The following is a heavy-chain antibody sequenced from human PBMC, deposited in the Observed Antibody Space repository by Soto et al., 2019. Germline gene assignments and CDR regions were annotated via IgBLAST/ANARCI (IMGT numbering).Heavy chain of an antibody. CDR1: VYTFASYA. V-gene: IGHV1-3*01. CDR2: INAGNGNT. D-gene: IGHD3-3*01. Sequence: XSVKVSCKASVYTFASYAMHWVRQAPGQSLEWMGWINAGNGNTKYSQKFQGRVTITRDTSASTAYMELSSLRSEDTAVYYCARDLLDFWSGQPTYYFDYSGQGTLVTVSS. CDR3: ARDLLDFWSGQPTYYFDY. J-gene: IGHJ4*02.